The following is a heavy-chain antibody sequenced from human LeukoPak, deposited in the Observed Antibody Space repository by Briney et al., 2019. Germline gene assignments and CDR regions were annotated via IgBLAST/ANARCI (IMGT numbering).Heavy chain of an antibody. J-gene: IGHJ5*01. CDR3: ARVFGCTSTSCYNWFDS. CDR1: GYSFISYT. V-gene: IGHV1-69*13. CDR2: IIPIGTT. Sequence: VASVKVSCKASGYSFISYTISWVRQAPGQGLEWMGRIIPIGTTNYAQKFQGRVTITADESTSTVYMELSSLRSQDTAFYYCARVFGCTSTSCYNWFDSWGQGTLVTVSS. D-gene: IGHD2-2*01.